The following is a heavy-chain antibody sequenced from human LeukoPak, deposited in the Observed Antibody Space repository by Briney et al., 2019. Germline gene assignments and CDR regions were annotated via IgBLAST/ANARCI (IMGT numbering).Heavy chain of an antibody. D-gene: IGHD6-13*01. Sequence: PGGSLRLSCAASGFTFTSYGMHWVRQAPGKGLEWVAFIRYDGSNKDYADSVKGRFTISRDNSENTLYLQMNSLRAEDTAVYYCAKDGSSSWNYYFDYWGQGILLTVSS. V-gene: IGHV3-30*02. CDR3: AKDGSSSWNYYFDY. J-gene: IGHJ4*02. CDR1: GFTFTSYG. CDR2: IRYDGSNK.